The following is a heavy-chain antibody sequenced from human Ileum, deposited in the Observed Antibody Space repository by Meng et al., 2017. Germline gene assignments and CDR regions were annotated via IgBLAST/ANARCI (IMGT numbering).Heavy chain of an antibody. D-gene: IGHD3-10*01. Sequence: VKLVRSGGGLVQHGGSLRLSCATSGYTFRDHYRHWVRQAPGKGLGWVSRINSDGGGGTYADFVKGRFTISRDNAKNTLYLQMYSLTVDDTAIYYCVCFGGFSGFDPWGQGTLVTVSS. CDR3: VCFGGFSGFDP. CDR1: GYTFRDHY. CDR2: INSDGGGG. J-gene: IGHJ5*02. V-gene: IGHV3-74*01.